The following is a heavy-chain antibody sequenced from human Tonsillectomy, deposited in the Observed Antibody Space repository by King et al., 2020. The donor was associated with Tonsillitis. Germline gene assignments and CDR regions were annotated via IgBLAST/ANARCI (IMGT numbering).Heavy chain of an antibody. D-gene: IGHD4-23*01. CDR2: IYPGDSDT. J-gene: IGHJ4*02. V-gene: IGHV5-51*01. CDR3: ARGNGGKDH. CDR1: GYHFTRYW. Sequence: VQLVESGAEVKRPGESLKISCQGSGYHFTRYWSNWVRKMPGKGLEWMWIIYPGDSDTRFSPSFQGQVTISSDKSFSTAYLQWSSLKASDTAMYYCARGNGGKDHWGQGTLVTVSS.